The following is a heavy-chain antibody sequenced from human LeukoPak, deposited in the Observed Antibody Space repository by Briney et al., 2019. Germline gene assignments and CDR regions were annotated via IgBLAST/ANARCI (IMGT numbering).Heavy chain of an antibody. Sequence: GGSLRLSCAASGFTFSSYAMSWVRQDPGKGLERVSAISGSGGSTYYADSVKGRFTISRDNSKNTLYLQMNSLRAEDTAVYYCAREAVYSDRNYYYYYYGMDIWGQGTTVTVSS. CDR2: ISGSGGST. J-gene: IGHJ6*02. CDR3: AREAVYSDRNYYYYYYGMDI. V-gene: IGHV3-23*01. CDR1: GFTFSSYA. D-gene: IGHD4-17*01.